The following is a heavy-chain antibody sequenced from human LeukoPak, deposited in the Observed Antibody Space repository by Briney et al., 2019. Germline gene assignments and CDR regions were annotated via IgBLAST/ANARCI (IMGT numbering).Heavy chain of an antibody. V-gene: IGHV3-23*01. CDR1: GVTFSSYA. D-gene: IGHD2-15*01. CDR2: ISSSGDST. Sequence: GGSLRLSCGASGVTFSSYAMNWVRQAPGKGLEWVSSISSSGDSTYYADSVKGRFTISRDNSKNTLYLQLNSLRAEDTAIYYCAKHMGCQNRQFDYWGQGTLVTVSS. J-gene: IGHJ4*02. CDR3: AKHMGCQNRQFDY.